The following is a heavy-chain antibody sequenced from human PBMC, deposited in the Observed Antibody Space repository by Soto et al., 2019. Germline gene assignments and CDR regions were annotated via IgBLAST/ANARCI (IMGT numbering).Heavy chain of an antibody. D-gene: IGHD3-10*01. CDR2: ISSSSSTI. CDR1: GFTFSSYS. V-gene: IGHV3-48*01. CDR3: ARGILVLLWFGESNWFDP. Sequence: GGSLRLSCAASGFTFSSYSMNWVRQAPGKGLEWVSYISSSSSTIYYADSVKGRFTISRDNAKNSLYLQMNSLRAEDTAVYYCARGILVLLWFGESNWFDPWGQGTLVTVSS. J-gene: IGHJ5*02.